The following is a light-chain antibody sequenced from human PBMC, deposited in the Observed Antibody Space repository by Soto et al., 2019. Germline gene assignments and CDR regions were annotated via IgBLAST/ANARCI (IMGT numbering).Light chain of an antibody. CDR2: RNY. J-gene: IGLJ1*01. CDR1: SSNIGAGFD. Sequence: QAVVTQPPSVSGAPGQRVTISCTGSSSNIGAGFDVHWYQQLPGAAPKLLIYRNYYRPSGVPDRFSASKSGASASLAITGLQSEDEADYYCQSYDSSLVFGTGTKLTVL. CDR3: QSYDSSLV. V-gene: IGLV1-40*03.